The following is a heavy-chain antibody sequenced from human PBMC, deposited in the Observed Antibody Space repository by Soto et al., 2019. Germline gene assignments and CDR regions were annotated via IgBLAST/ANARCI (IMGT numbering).Heavy chain of an antibody. J-gene: IGHJ4*02. CDR1: GYTFTSYG. Sequence: QVQLVQSGAEVKKPGASVKVSCKASGYTFTSYGISWVRQAPGQGLEWMGWISVNNGNTNYAQKLQGRVTMTTDTSTSTAYMELRSLRSGDTAVYYFASGYSYGPPGWIYYFDYWGQGTLVTVSS. V-gene: IGHV1-18*01. CDR2: ISVNNGNT. D-gene: IGHD5-18*01. CDR3: ASGYSYGPPGWIYYFDY.